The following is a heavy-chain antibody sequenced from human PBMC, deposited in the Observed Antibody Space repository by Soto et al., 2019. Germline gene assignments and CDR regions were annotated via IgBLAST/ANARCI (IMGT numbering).Heavy chain of an antibody. Sequence: EVQLVESGGGLVQPGGSLKLSCAASGFTFSGSAMHWVHQASGKGLEWVGRIRSKANSYATAYAASVKGRFTISRDDSKNTAYLQMNSLKTEDTAVYYCTRPANDYYYYYGMDVWGQGTTVTVSS. CDR2: IRSKANSYAT. J-gene: IGHJ6*02. V-gene: IGHV3-73*02. CDR1: GFTFSGSA. CDR3: TRPANDYYYYYGMDV.